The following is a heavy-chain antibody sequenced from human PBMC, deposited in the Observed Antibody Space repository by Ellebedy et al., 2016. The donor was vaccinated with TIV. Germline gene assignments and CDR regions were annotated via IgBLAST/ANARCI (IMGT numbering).Heavy chain of an antibody. J-gene: IGHJ6*02. D-gene: IGHD1-26*01. Sequence: GESLKISCAASGFTFSSYDMHWVRQATGRGLEWVSGIGTAGDTYYPGSVKGRFTISRENAKNSLYLQMNSLRAEDTAVYYCARDRQGGFRAYGMDVWGQGTTVTDSS. CDR2: IGTAGDT. V-gene: IGHV3-13*01. CDR1: GFTFSSYD. CDR3: ARDRQGGFRAYGMDV.